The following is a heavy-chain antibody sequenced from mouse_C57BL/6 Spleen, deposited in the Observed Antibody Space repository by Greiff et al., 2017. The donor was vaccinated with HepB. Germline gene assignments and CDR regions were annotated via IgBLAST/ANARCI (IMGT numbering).Heavy chain of an antibody. D-gene: IGHD2-2*01. Sequence: VHLVESGAELVKPGASVKLSCKASGYTFTSYWMHWVKQRPGQGLEWIGMIHPNSGSTNYNEKFKSKATLTVDKSSSTAYMQLSSLTSEDSAVYYCARKGVTTNYAMDYWGQGTSVTVSS. V-gene: IGHV1-64*01. J-gene: IGHJ4*01. CDR2: IHPNSGST. CDR3: ARKGVTTNYAMDY. CDR1: GYTFTSYW.